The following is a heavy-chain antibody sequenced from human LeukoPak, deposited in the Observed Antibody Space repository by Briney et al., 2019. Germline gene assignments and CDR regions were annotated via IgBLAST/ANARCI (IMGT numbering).Heavy chain of an antibody. CDR3: ARDSIQPTRSGSYSGYFDY. J-gene: IGHJ4*02. Sequence: GRSLRLSCAASGVTLCRYVMHWVPQAPRKRREWVAHISYDVSNQYYADSVKGRFTISRDNSKNTLYMQMYSLRADDTAVYYCARDSIQPTRSGSYSGYFDYWGQGTLVTVSS. CDR2: ISYDVSNQ. V-gene: IGHV3-30-3*01. D-gene: IGHD1-26*01. CDR1: GVTLCRYV.